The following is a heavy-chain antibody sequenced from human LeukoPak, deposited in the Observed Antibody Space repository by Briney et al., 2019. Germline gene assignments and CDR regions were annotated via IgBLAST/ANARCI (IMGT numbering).Heavy chain of an antibody. D-gene: IGHD1-26*01. Sequence: ASMKVSCKASGYIFTSYHIHWVRQAPGQGLEWMGIINPSGGSTNYAQKFQGRVTMTRDMSTSTVYMGLTSLRFEDTAVYYCARGAHVRYYRGAFDIWGQGTMVTVSS. CDR3: ARGAHVRYYRGAFDI. V-gene: IGHV1-46*01. CDR1: GYIFTSYH. J-gene: IGHJ3*02. CDR2: INPSGGST.